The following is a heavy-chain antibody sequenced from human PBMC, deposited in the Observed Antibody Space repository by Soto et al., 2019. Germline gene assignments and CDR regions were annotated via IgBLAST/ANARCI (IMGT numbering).Heavy chain of an antibody. CDR3: ARVLRYFDWLTGPLDAFDI. D-gene: IGHD3-9*01. CDR2: IDPSDSYT. Sequence: AESLKISCKGSGYIFTSYWISWVRQMPGKGLEWMGRIDPSDSYTNYSPSFQGHVTISADKSISTAYLQWSSLKASDTAMYYCARVLRYFDWLTGPLDAFDIWGQGTMVTVS. V-gene: IGHV5-10-1*01. CDR1: GYIFTSYW. J-gene: IGHJ3*02.